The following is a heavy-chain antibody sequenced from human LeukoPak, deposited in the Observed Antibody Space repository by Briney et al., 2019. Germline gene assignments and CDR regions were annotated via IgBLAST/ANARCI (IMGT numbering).Heavy chain of an antibody. CDR1: GYSFTTYW. J-gene: IGHJ4*02. V-gene: IGHV5-51*01. CDR2: IYPGDSDT. CDR3: ARQGRYYDFWSGYSFDY. D-gene: IGHD3-3*01. Sequence: GESLKISCKGSGYSFTTYWIGWVRQMPGKGLEWMGTIYPGDSDTRYSPSFQGQVTISADKSISTAYLQWSSLKASDTAMYYCARQGRYYDFWSGYSFDYWGQGTLVTVSS.